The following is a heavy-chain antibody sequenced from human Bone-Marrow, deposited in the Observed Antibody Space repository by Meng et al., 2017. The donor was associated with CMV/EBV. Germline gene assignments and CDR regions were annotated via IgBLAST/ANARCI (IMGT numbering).Heavy chain of an antibody. CDR3: ARDAVTWFGELLGFDY. Sequence: SGPGQLNPPQTPALTLAVSWCSHRRGLFLWGWIPQPPRKGLEWDGDIHYRGGPYFNPAPKSRITILVNTSQNPFPRKLSSVTSADTAVYYLARDAVTWFGELLGFDYWGQGTLVTVSS. V-gene: IGHV4-30-4*08. D-gene: IGHD3-10*01. J-gene: IGHJ4*02. CDR2: IHYRGGP. CDR1: WCSHRRGLFL.